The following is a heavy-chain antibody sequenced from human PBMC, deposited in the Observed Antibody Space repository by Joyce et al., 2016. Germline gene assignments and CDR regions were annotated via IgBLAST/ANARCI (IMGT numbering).Heavy chain of an antibody. J-gene: IGHJ4*02. CDR3: ASGYSGYDFEAYFDY. V-gene: IGHV3-21*01. Sequence: EVQVVESGGGLVKPGGSLRLSCAASGFTFSTYTMNWVRQAPGKGLEWVSSISSSSSYIYYADSVKGRFTIPRDNAENSLYLQMKSLRAEDTAVYYCASGYSGYDFEAYFDYWGQGTLVTVSS. CDR1: GFTFSTYT. D-gene: IGHD5-12*01. CDR2: ISSSSSYI.